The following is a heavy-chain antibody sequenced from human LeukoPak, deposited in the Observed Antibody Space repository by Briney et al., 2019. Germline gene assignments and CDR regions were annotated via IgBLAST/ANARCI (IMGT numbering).Heavy chain of an antibody. J-gene: IGHJ3*02. CDR3: ARVAVWLGDAFDI. D-gene: IGHD6-19*01. Sequence: GGSLRLSCVASGFTFSSHGMHWVRQAPGKGLEYVSAITSDGGSTFYANSVKGRFTISRDNSKNTVYLQIGSLRAEDLAVYYCARVAVWLGDAFDIWGQGTMVTVSS. V-gene: IGHV3-64*01. CDR1: GFTFSSHG. CDR2: ITSDGGST.